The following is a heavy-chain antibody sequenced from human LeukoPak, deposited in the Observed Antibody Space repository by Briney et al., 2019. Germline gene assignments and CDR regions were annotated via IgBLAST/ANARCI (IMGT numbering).Heavy chain of an antibody. CDR1: GGSISSYF. J-gene: IGHJ4*02. V-gene: IGHV4-39*01. D-gene: IGHD3-22*01. Sequence: SETLSLTCTVSGGSISSYFWGWIRQPPGKGLEWIGSIYYSGSTYYNPSLKSRVTVSVDTSKNQFSLKLSSVTAADTAVYYCARLGGYYFNFDYWGQGTLVTVSS. CDR2: IYYSGST. CDR3: ARLGGYYFNFDY.